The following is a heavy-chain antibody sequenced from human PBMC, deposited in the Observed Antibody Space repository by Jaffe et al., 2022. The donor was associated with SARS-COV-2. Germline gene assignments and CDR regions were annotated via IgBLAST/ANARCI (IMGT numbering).Heavy chain of an antibody. CDR2: IYYSGST. Sequence: QLQLQESGPGLVKPSETLSLTCTVSGGSISSSSYYWGWIRQPPGKGLEWIGSIYYSGSTYYNPSLKSRVTISVDTSKNQFSLKLSSVTAADTAVYYCAREPQYYYDSSTRGGWFDPWGQGTLVTVSS. CDR1: GGSISSSSYY. D-gene: IGHD3-22*01. J-gene: IGHJ5*02. CDR3: AREPQYYYDSSTRGGWFDP. V-gene: IGHV4-39*02.